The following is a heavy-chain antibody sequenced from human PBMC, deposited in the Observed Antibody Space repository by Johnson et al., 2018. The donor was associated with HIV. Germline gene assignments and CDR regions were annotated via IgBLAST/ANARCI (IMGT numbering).Heavy chain of an antibody. CDR1: GFTFSSYA. D-gene: IGHD6-13*01. Sequence: MLLVESGGGVVQPGRSLRLSCAASGFTFSSYAMHWVRQAPGKGLEWVSAISGSGGSTYYADSVKGRFTISRDNSKNTLYLQMNSLRAEDTAVYYCAKDHWVVGSWQAFDIWGQGTMVTVSS. V-gene: IGHV3-23*04. J-gene: IGHJ3*02. CDR2: ISGSGGST. CDR3: AKDHWVVGSWQAFDI.